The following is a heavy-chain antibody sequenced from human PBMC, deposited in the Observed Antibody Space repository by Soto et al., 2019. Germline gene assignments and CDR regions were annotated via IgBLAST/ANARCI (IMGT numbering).Heavy chain of an antibody. V-gene: IGHV1-58*01. Sequence: SXKVSFKATGFTXSSSAVEGVRQARGQRLEWIGWSVVGSCNKNYAQKFQERVTITRDMSTSTAYMELSSLRYEDTAVHYCAAPNYPRAPYYYYGMDVWGQGTTGPVSS. D-gene: IGHD1-7*01. CDR3: AAPNYPRAPYYYYGMDV. J-gene: IGHJ6*02. CDR2: SVVGSCNK. CDR1: GFTXSSSA.